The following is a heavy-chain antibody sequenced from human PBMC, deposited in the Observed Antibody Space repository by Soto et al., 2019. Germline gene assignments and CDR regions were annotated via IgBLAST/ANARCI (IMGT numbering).Heavy chain of an antibody. CDR1: GYTFSNYI. CDR3: ARGPLSLYSADFR. D-gene: IGHD1-26*01. V-gene: IGHV1-3*01. J-gene: IGHJ4*02. CDR2: INAANGNT. Sequence: QVQIVQSGAEVKKPGASVKISCKDSGYTFSNYITHWVRQAPGERLEWMGWINAANGNTKYSQKFQDRLSITRDTSATTVSLGLSSLTSEDTAIYYCARGPLSLYSADFRWGQGTLVTVSS.